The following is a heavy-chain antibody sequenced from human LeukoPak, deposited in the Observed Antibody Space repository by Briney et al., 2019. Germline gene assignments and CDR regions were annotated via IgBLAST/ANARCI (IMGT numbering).Heavy chain of an antibody. CDR1: GGSISSGDYY. V-gene: IGHV4-30-4*01. CDR3: ARGPPPNYYDSSLYFDY. CDR2: IYYSGST. J-gene: IGHJ4*02. Sequence: KTSETLSLTCTVSGGSISSGDYYWSWIRQPPGKGLEWTGYIYYSGSTYYNPSLKSRVTISVDTSKNQFSLKLSSVTAADTAVYYCARGPPPNYYDSSLYFDYWGQGTLVTVSS. D-gene: IGHD3-22*01.